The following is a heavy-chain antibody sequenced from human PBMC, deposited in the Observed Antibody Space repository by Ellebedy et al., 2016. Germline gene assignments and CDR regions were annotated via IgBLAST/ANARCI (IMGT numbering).Heavy chain of an antibody. CDR3: AKGAGFSSNSARVDP. V-gene: IGHV3-23*01. J-gene: IGHJ5*02. CDR2: ISGSGGST. D-gene: IGHD6-13*01. CDR1: GFTFSSYG. Sequence: GGSLRLSXAASGFTFSSYGMSWVRQAPGKGLEWVSAISGSGGSTYYADSVKGRFTISRDNSMNTLYLQMNSLRAEDTAVYYCAKGAGFSSNSARVDPWGQGTLVTVSS.